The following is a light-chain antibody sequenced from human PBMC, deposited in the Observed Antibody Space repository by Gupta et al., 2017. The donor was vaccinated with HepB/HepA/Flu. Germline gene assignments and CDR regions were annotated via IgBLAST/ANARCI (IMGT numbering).Light chain of an antibody. V-gene: IGLV2-8*01. Sequence: QSALTQPPSASGSPGQSVTISCTGTSSDVGGYDYVSWYQQHPGKATKLMIYEVSKRPSGVPDRFSGSKSGDTASLTVSGLQTEDEADYYCSSYVGNNNLVFGGGTKLTVL. J-gene: IGLJ3*02. CDR1: SSDVGGYDY. CDR3: SSYVGNNNLV. CDR2: EVS.